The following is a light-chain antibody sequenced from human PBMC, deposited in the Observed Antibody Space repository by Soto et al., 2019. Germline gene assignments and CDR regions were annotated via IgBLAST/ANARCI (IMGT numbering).Light chain of an antibody. CDR2: WAS. V-gene: IGKV4-1*01. CDR1: QRVLYSPNNKNY. J-gene: IGKJ1*01. CDR3: QQYHSAPQT. Sequence: DIVMTQSPDSLAVSLGERATINCKSSQRVLYSPNNKNYLAWYQQKPGQPPKLLIYWASTRESGVPDRFSGSGSGTDFPLTISSLQAEDVAFYYCQQYHSAPQTFGQGTKVEI.